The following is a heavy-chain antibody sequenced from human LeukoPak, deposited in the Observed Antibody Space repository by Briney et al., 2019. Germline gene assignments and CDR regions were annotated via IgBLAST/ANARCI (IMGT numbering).Heavy chain of an antibody. Sequence: GRSLRLSCAASGFTFRSYHMHWVRQAPGKGLEWVAVISYDTSDRYYADSVKGRFTISRDNSRNTLSLQMNSLRAEDTAVYYCARGRDVWGQGTTVTVSS. CDR1: GFTFRSYH. CDR2: ISYDTSDR. J-gene: IGHJ6*02. CDR3: ARGRDV. V-gene: IGHV3-30-3*01.